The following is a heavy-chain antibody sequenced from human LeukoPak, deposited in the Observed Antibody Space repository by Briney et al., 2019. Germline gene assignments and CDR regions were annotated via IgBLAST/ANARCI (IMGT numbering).Heavy chain of an antibody. CDR3: AKDLLRYFDWLLNNFDY. CDR1: GFTFSNYA. V-gene: IGHV3-30*04. CDR2: ISNDGSNE. J-gene: IGHJ4*02. Sequence: GGSLRLSCAASGFTFSNYAMHWVRQAPGKVLEWVAVISNDGSNEYYADSVKGRFTISRDNSKNTLYLQMNSLRAEDTAVYYCAKDLLRYFDWLLNNFDYWGQGTLVTDSS. D-gene: IGHD3-9*01.